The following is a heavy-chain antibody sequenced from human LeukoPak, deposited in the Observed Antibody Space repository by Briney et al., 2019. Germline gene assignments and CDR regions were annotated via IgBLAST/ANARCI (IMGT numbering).Heavy chain of an antibody. V-gene: IGHV4-39*01. Sequence: SETLSLTCTVSGGSISSSSYYWGWIRQPPGKGLEWIGSIYYSGSTYYNPSLKSRVTISVDTSKNQFSLKLSSVTAADTAVYYCASPYYYDSSGYHAVDYWGQGTLVTVSS. D-gene: IGHD3-22*01. CDR3: ASPYYYDSSGYHAVDY. CDR1: GGSISSSSYY. J-gene: IGHJ4*02. CDR2: IYYSGST.